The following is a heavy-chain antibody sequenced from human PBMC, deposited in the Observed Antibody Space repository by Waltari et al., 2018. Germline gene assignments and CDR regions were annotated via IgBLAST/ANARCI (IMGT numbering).Heavy chain of an antibody. V-gene: IGHV1-8*01. CDR2: MNPNSGNT. J-gene: IGHJ3*02. CDR1: GYTFTSYD. Sequence: QVQLVQSGAEVKKPGASVKVSCKASGYTFTSYDINWVRQATGQGLEWMGWMNPNSGNTGYAQKFQGRVTMTRNTSISTAYMELSSLRSEDTAVYYCARGGKVLLWFGEATSAFDIWGQGTMVIVSS. CDR3: ARGGKVLLWFGEATSAFDI. D-gene: IGHD3-10*01.